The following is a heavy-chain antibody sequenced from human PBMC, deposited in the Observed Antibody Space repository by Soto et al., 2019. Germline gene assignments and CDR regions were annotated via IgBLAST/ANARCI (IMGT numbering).Heavy chain of an antibody. CDR1: GFTFSIYG. CDR3: AKDQKYYYGSGRPRPNNYYYYGMDV. D-gene: IGHD3-10*01. V-gene: IGHV3-30*18. CDR2: ISYDGSNK. Sequence: AGGSLRLSCAASGFTFSIYGMHWVRQAPGKGLEWVAVISYDGSNKYYADSVKGRFTISRDNSKNTLYLQMNSLRAEDTAVYYCAKDQKYYYGSGRPRPNNYYYYGMDVWGQGTTVTVSS. J-gene: IGHJ6*02.